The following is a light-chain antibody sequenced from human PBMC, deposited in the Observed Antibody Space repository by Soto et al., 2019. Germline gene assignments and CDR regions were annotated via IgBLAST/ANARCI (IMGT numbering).Light chain of an antibody. CDR1: RLDVGGYNY. Sequence: QSALTQPASVSGSPGQSITISCTGTRLDVGGYNYVSWYQQHPGKAPKLIIYEVTNRPSGVSDRFPGSKSDHTASLTISGLQTEDEADYYCCSYVSSKTYVFGTGTKLTVL. CDR3: CSYVSSKTYV. V-gene: IGLV2-14*03. CDR2: EVT. J-gene: IGLJ1*01.